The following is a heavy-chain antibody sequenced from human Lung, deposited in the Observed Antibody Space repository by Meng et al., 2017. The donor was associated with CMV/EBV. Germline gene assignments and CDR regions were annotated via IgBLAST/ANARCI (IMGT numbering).Heavy chain of an antibody. V-gene: IGHV1-2*02. CDR3: ARLFHTSLGTNYYYGMDV. CDR2: INPNTGAT. J-gene: IGHJ6*02. D-gene: IGHD3-3*01. CDR1: GYTFIGYN. Sequence: ASVXVSXNSSGYTFIGYNIHWVRQAPGQGLEWMGWINPNTGATKFAERFQGRVTLTTDTSISTAYMELSRLKSDDTAVFFCARLFHTSLGTNYYYGMDVWXQGTTVTVSS.